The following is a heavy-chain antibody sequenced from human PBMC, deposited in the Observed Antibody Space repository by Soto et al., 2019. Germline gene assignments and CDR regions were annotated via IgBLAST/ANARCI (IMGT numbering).Heavy chain of an antibody. CDR1: GFSLRTRGVA. J-gene: IGHJ4*02. D-gene: IGHD6-13*01. Sequence: QITLKESGPTLVKPTQTLTLTCTFSGFSLRTRGVAVGWIRQPPGQALEWLVVVYWDDDKRYSPSLRSRLTVXKDSSKNQVVLTVTNMXPVDTATYYCVHRRGSIVDYWGQGTLVTVSS. CDR2: VYWDDDK. V-gene: IGHV2-5*02. CDR3: VHRRGSIVDY.